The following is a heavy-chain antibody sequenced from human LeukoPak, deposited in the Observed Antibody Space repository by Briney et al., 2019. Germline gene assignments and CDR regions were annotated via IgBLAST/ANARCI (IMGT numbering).Heavy chain of an antibody. CDR3: SRQPPDYGGSDH. Sequence: GGSLRLSCAASGFTFSGSGMHWVRQASGKGLEWVGRIRSKANNYGAAYAASVKGRFTISRDDSKNTAYLQMNSLKTEDTAVYYCSRQPPDYGGSDHWGQGTLVTVSS. CDR1: GFTFSGSG. J-gene: IGHJ4*02. V-gene: IGHV3-73*01. CDR2: IRSKANNYGA. D-gene: IGHD4/OR15-4a*01.